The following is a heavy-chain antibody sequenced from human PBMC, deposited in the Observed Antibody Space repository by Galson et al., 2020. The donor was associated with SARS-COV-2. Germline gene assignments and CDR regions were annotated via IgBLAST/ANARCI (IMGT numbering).Heavy chain of an antibody. CDR3: ARGWGDYGDYGFSY. CDR1: GFTFSSYW. V-gene: IGHV3-74*01. Sequence: GGSLRLSCAASGFTFSSYWMHWVRQAPGKGLVWVSRINSDGSSTRYADSVKGRFTISRDNAKNTLYLQMNSLRAEDTAVYYCARGWGDYGDYGFSYGGQGTLVTVSS. CDR2: INSDGSST. J-gene: IGHJ4*02. D-gene: IGHD4-17*01.